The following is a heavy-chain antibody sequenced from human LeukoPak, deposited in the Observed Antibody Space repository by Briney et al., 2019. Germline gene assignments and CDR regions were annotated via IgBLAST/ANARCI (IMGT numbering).Heavy chain of an antibody. J-gene: IGHJ3*01. D-gene: IGHD5-24*01. Sequence: GGSLRLPCAASGFTFRIYDMHWVRQGKGEGREGVSAMCTAGDTYYAGSVKGRFTISRENAKKSLFLQMNSLTGGDTAVYYCTTGRRDGYNSAFAFWGQGTMVTVSS. V-gene: IGHV3-13*01. CDR3: TTGRRDGYNSAFAF. CDR2: MCTAGDT. CDR1: GFTFRIYD.